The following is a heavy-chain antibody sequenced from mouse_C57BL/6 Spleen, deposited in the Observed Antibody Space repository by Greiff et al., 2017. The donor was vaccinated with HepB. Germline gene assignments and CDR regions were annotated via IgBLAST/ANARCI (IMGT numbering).Heavy chain of an antibody. CDR1: GYTFTSYW. CDR2: IHPSDSDT. V-gene: IGHV1-74*01. CDR3: AMYYDGYFDWYFDV. J-gene: IGHJ1*03. D-gene: IGHD2-3*01. Sequence: VQLQQSGAELVKPGASVKVSCKASGYTFTSYWMHWVKQRPGQGLEWIGRIHPSDSDTNYNQKFKGKATLTVDKSSSTAYMQLSSLTSEDSAVYYCAMYYDGYFDWYFDVWGTGTTVTVSS.